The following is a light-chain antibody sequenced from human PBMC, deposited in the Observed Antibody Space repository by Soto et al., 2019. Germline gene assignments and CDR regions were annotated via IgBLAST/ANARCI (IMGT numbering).Light chain of an antibody. V-gene: IGKV3-20*01. J-gene: IGKJ4*01. CDR1: QSVRNSY. CDR2: GVS. CDR3: QQYSSSPVT. Sequence: ENVLAQSPGTLSWSPGERATLSCRASQSVRNSYLAWYQQKPGQAPRLLIYGVSSRATGIPDRFSGSGSGTDFTLTISRLEPEDFAVYYCQQYSSSPVTFGGGTKVDIK.